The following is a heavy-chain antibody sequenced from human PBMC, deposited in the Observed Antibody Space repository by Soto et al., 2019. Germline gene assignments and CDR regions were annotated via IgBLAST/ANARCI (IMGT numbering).Heavy chain of an antibody. CDR1: GFTFSNFA. D-gene: IGHD6-6*01. CDR3: ARSGAAPDV. J-gene: IGHJ6*03. CDR2: IWYDGSDK. V-gene: IGHV3-33*01. Sequence: QVQLVESGGAVVQSGRSLRLSCAASGFTFSNFAMHWVRQAPGKGLEWVALIWYDGSDKFYAGSVKGRFTISRDNSKNTVYLEMDRLRAEDTAVYYCARSGAAPDVWGKGSKVTVAS.